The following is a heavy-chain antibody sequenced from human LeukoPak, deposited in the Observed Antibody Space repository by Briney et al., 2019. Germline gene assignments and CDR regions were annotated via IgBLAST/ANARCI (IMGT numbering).Heavy chain of an antibody. J-gene: IGHJ6*03. CDR2: IYYSGST. Sequence: NASETLSLTCTVSGGPISSYYWSWIRQPPGKGLEWIGYIYYSGSTNYNPSLKSRVTISVDMSKNQFSLKLSSVTAADTAVYYCARTTEGGYTYDYFYYYYMDVWGKGTTVTISS. V-gene: IGHV4-59*01. CDR1: GGPISSYY. D-gene: IGHD5-18*01. CDR3: ARTTEGGYTYDYFYYYYMDV.